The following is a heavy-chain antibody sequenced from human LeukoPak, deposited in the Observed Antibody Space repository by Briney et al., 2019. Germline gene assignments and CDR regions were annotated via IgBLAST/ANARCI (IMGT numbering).Heavy chain of an antibody. V-gene: IGHV4-34*01. CDR2: INHSGST. CDR3: TRRRNYLSHFDY. Sequence: PSETLSLTCTVYGGSFSGYYWSWIRQPPGKGLEWIGEINHSGSTNYNPSLKSRVTISVDTSKNQFSLKLSSVTAADTAVYYCTRRRNYLSHFDYRGQGTLVTVSS. CDR1: GGSFSGYY. D-gene: IGHD1-7*01. J-gene: IGHJ4*02.